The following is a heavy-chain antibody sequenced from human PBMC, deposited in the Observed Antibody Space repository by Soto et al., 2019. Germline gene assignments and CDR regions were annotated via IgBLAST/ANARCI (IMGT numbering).Heavy chain of an antibody. CDR1: GFTFSSYA. CDR3: ADDGRAWPYYLDD. Sequence: GGPLRLSCAASGFTFSSYAMSWVRQAPGKGLEWVSAISGSDGSTYYADSVKGRFTISRDNSKNTLYLQMNSLRAEDTAVYYCADDGRAWPYYLDDRCQATLVTSSA. D-gene: IGHD1-26*01. J-gene: IGHJ4*02. CDR2: ISGSDGST. V-gene: IGHV3-23*01.